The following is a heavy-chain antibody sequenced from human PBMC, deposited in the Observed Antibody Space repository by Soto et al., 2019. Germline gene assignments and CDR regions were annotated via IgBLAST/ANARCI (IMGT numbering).Heavy chain of an antibody. J-gene: IGHJ4*02. CDR1: GGTFSSYT. CDR3: ARAVLNYGDCHYFDY. Sequence: QVQLVQSGAEVKKPGSSVKVSCKASGGTFSSYTISWVRQAPGQGLEWMGRIIPILGIANYAQKFQGRVTITADKSTSTAYMGLSSLRSEDTAVYYCARAVLNYGDCHYFDYWGQGTLVTVSS. D-gene: IGHD4-17*01. V-gene: IGHV1-69*02. CDR2: IIPILGIA.